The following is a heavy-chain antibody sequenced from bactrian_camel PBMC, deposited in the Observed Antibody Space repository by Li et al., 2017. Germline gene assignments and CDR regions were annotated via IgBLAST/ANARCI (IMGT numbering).Heavy chain of an antibody. J-gene: IGHJ4*01. CDR1: VNSNNLNC. D-gene: IGHD3*01. CDR2: INSAGGS. CDR3: ALTPMEGSTCVRPYKF. V-gene: IGHV3S53*01. Sequence: HVQLVESGGGLVQAGGSLNLSCAATVNSNNLNCMGWFRQAPGKEREGVASINSAGGSTYAQPLVGRGSVSRDNAKNTLYLQMSSLRLDDTAIYYCALTPMEGSTCVRPYKFWGQGTQVTVS.